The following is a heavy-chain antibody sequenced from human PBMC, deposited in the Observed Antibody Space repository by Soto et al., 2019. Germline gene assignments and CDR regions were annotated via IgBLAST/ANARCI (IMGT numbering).Heavy chain of an antibody. CDR1: GDSVSSNSAA. J-gene: IGHJ6*02. CDR2: TYYRSKWYN. CDR3: ARVSRVWYSSGWYSTKGYYYYYGMDV. V-gene: IGHV6-1*01. D-gene: IGHD6-19*01. Sequence: SQTLSLTFAISGDSVSSNSAAWNCISQSPSRGLEWLGRTYYRSKWYNDYAVSVKSRITINPDTSKNQFSLQLNSVTPEDTAVYYCARVSRVWYSSGWYSTKGYYYYYGMDVWGQGTTVTVSS.